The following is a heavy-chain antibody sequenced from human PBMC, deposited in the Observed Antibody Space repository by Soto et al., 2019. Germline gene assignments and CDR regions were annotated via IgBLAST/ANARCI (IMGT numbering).Heavy chain of an antibody. CDR2: IYYSGSP. CDR3: ASQGRAAAGSSVFYGLGV. CDR1: GGSITNSGQY. V-gene: IGHV4-39*01. J-gene: IGHJ6*04. Sequence: SETLSLTCTVSGGSITNSGQYCVWIRQAPGKGLEWIGSIYYSGSPYYKPSLKSRLTMSVDTSKNQFSLKLSSVTAADTAVYYSASQGRAAAGSSVFYGLGVWRKGNRVTV. D-gene: IGHD6-13*01.